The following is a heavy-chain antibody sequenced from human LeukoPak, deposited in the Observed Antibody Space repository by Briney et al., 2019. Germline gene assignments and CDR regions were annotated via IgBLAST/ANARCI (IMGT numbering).Heavy chain of an antibody. Sequence: GGSLRLSCAASGFTPNTYWMNWVRQAPGKGLVWVSRINSDGSSLTYADSVKGRFTISRDNSKNTLYLQMNSLRAEDTAVYYCAKSESGSYSGDFDYWGQGTLVTVSS. CDR2: INSDGSSL. D-gene: IGHD3-10*01. J-gene: IGHJ4*02. V-gene: IGHV3-74*03. CDR1: GFTPNTYW. CDR3: AKSESGSYSGDFDY.